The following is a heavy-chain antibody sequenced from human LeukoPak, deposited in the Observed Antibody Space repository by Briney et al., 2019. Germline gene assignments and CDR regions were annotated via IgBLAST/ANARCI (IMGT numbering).Heavy chain of an antibody. D-gene: IGHD5-12*01. CDR3: ARASLEATMMGDYYFDY. Sequence: ASVKVSCKASGYTFTSYAMHWVRQAPGQGLEWMGWINPNSGGTNYAQKFQGWVTMTRDTSISTAYMELSRLRSDDTAVYYCARASLEATMMGDYYFDYWGQGTLVTVSS. CDR2: INPNSGGT. V-gene: IGHV1-2*04. CDR1: GYTFTSYA. J-gene: IGHJ4*02.